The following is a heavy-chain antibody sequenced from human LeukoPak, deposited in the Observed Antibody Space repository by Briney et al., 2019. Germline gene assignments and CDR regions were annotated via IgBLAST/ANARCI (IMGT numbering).Heavy chain of an antibody. CDR3: ARQWGGGEVGNWFDH. Sequence: GGSLRLSCAASGFTFDDCAMHWVRQAPGRGLEWVSGISWNSGSIGYADSVKGRFTISRDNAKNSLYLQMNSLRAEDTAVYYCARQWGGGEVGNWFDHWGQGTLVTVSS. CDR2: ISWNSGSI. CDR1: GFTFDDCA. D-gene: IGHD2-21*01. V-gene: IGHV3-9*01. J-gene: IGHJ5*02.